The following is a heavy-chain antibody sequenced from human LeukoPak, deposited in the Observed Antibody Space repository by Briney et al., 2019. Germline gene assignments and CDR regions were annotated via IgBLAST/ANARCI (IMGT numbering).Heavy chain of an antibody. Sequence: ASVKVSCKASGYTFTGYYMHWVRQAPGQGLEWMGWINPNSGGTNYAQKFQGRVTITADKSTSTAYMELSSLRSEDTAVYYCARGVVATISGWFDPWGQGTLVTVSS. J-gene: IGHJ5*02. V-gene: IGHV1-2*02. CDR1: GYTFTGYY. CDR2: INPNSGGT. D-gene: IGHD5-12*01. CDR3: ARGVVATISGWFDP.